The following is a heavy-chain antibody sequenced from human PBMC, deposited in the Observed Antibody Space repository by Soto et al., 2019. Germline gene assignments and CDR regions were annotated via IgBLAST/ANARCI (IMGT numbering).Heavy chain of an antibody. CDR2: ISAYNGNT. V-gene: IGHV1-18*04. J-gene: IGHJ6*02. D-gene: IGHD6-19*01. CDR3: ASQRLVGHYYYYGMDV. Sequence: QVQLVQSGAEVKKPGASVKVSCKASGYTFTSYGISWVRQAPGQGLEWMGWISAYNGNTNYAQKLQGRVTMTTDTSTSTAYMELRSLRSDDTAVYYCASQRLVGHYYYYGMDVWGQGTTVTVSS. CDR1: GYTFTSYG.